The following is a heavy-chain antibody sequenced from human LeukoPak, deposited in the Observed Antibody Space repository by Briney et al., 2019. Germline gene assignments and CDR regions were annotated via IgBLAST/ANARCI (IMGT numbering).Heavy chain of an antibody. Sequence: PSETLSLTCNVSGDSMNTYYWSWIRQPPGKGLVWVSYINTDGISTTYADSVMGRFTISRDNAKNTLYLEMNSLRAEDTAVYYCARDHGIDHGDYTFDYWGQGTLVTVSS. V-gene: IGHV3-74*01. CDR3: ARDHGIDHGDYTFDY. D-gene: IGHD4-17*01. CDR2: INTDGIST. J-gene: IGHJ4*02. CDR1: GDSMNTYY.